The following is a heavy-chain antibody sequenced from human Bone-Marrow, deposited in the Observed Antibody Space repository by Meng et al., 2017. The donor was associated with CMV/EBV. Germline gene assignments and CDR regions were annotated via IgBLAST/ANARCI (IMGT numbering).Heavy chain of an antibody. Sequence: SVKVSCKASGGTLSRYAISWVRQAPGQGLEWMGGIIPILGMANYAQKFQGRVTITADKSTSTAYMELSSLRSEDTAVYYCASSEHDYGGNSVNFGAFDIWGQGTMVTVS. J-gene: IGHJ3*02. CDR3: ASSEHDYGGNSVNFGAFDI. CDR1: GGTLSRYA. V-gene: IGHV1-69*10. CDR2: IIPILGMA. D-gene: IGHD4-23*01.